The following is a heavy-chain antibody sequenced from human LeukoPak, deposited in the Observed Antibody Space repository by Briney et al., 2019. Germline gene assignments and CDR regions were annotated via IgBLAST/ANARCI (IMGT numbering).Heavy chain of an antibody. D-gene: IGHD2-2*01. J-gene: IGHJ4*02. V-gene: IGHV3-48*01. Sequence: GGSLRLSCAASGFTFSSYSMNWVRQAPGKGLEWVSYISSSSSTIYYADSVKGRFTISRDNSKNTLYLQMNSLRAEDTAVYYCAKDRCSSTSCYLFDYWGQGTLVTVSS. CDR2: ISSSSSTI. CDR1: GFTFSSYS. CDR3: AKDRCSSTSCYLFDY.